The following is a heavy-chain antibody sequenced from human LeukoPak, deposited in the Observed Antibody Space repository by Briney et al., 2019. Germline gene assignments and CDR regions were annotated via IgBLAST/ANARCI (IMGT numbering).Heavy chain of an antibody. V-gene: IGHV4-4*07. CDR2: IYTSGST. D-gene: IGHD6-13*01. CDR3: ARGVVAAAGRTFDF. CDR1: GGSISSNY. Sequence: TSETLSLTCTVSGGSISSNYWSWIRQPAGKGLEWIGRIYTSGSTNYNPSLKSRVTMSVDTSKNQFSLKLSSVTAADTAVYYCARGVVAAAGRTFDFWGQGTLVTVSS. J-gene: IGHJ4*02.